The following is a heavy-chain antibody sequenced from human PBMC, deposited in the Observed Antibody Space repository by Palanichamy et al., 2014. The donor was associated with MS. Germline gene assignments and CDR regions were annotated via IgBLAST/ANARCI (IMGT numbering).Heavy chain of an antibody. J-gene: IGHJ4*02. CDR3: ARHLGYSSSADHFDY. V-gene: IGHV4-39*01. D-gene: IGHD6-6*01. CDR2: IYYSGST. CDR1: GGSISSSSYY. Sequence: QLQLQESGPGLVKPSETLSLTCTVSGGSISSSSYYWGWIRQPPGKGLEWIGSIYYSGSTYYNPSLKSRVTISVDTSKNQFSLKLSSVTAADTAVYYCARHLGYSSSADHFDYWGQGTLVTVSS.